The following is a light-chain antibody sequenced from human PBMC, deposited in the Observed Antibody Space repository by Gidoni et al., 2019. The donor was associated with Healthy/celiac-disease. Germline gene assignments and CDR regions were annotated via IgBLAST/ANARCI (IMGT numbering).Light chain of an antibody. V-gene: IGLV1-40*01. Sequence: SVLTQPPSVSGAPGQRVTISCTGTSSNIGAGYHVHWYQQLPGTAPKLLIYGNSNRPSGVPDRFSGSKSGTSASLAITGLQAEDEADYYCQSYDSSLSVVFGGGTKLTVL. J-gene: IGLJ2*01. CDR2: GNS. CDR1: SSNIGAGYH. CDR3: QSYDSSLSVV.